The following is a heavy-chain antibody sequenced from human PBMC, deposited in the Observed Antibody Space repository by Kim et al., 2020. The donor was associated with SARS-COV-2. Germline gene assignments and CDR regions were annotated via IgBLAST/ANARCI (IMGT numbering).Heavy chain of an antibody. Sequence: YADSVKGRFTISRDNSKNTLYLQMNSLRAEDTAVYYCAKGSDSSGYSNDYWGQGTLVTVSS. V-gene: IGHV3-23*01. D-gene: IGHD3-22*01. J-gene: IGHJ4*02. CDR3: AKGSDSSGYSNDY.